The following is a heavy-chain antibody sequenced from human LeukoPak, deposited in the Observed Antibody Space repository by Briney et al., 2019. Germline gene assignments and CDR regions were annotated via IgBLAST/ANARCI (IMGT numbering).Heavy chain of an antibody. CDR2: ISSGGET. V-gene: IGHV3-53*04. Sequence: GGSLRLSCAASGFTFSSYAMSWVRQAPGKGLEWVSVISSGGETYYADSVKGRFTISRHNSKNTVYLQMSSLRIEDTAVYYCARGVQSEPWGQGTLVTVSS. CDR3: ARGVQSEP. CDR1: GFTFSSYA. J-gene: IGHJ5*02.